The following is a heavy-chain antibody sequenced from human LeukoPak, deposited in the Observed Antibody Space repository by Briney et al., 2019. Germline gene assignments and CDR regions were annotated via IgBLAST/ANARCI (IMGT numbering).Heavy chain of an antibody. D-gene: IGHD6-19*01. CDR2: IYHSGST. CDR1: GGSISSYY. V-gene: IGHV4-59*01. J-gene: IGHJ5*02. CDR3: ALTISVAGSNWFDP. Sequence: AETLSLTCTVSGGSISSYYWSWIRQPPGKGLEWIGYIYHSGSTNYNPSLKSRVTISVDTSKKQFSLKLSSVTAADTAVYYCALTISVAGSNWFDPWGQGTLVTVSS.